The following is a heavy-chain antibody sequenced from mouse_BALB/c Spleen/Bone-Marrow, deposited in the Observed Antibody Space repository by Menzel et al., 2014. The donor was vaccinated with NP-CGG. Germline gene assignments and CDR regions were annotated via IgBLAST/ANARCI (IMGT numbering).Heavy chain of an antibody. CDR3: ARNYGYGKSFAY. V-gene: IGHV14-3*02. Sequence: VQLKQSGAELVKPGASVKLSCTASGFNIKDTYMHWVKQRPEQGLEWIGRIDPANGNTKYDPKFQGKATITADTSSNTAYLQLSSLTSEDTAVYYRARNYGYGKSFAYWGQGTLVTVSA. J-gene: IGHJ3*01. D-gene: IGHD2-2*01. CDR2: IDPANGNT. CDR1: GFNIKDTY.